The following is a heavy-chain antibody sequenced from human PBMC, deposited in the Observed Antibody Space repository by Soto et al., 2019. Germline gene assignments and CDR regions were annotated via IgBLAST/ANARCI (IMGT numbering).Heavy chain of an antibody. D-gene: IGHD6-19*01. J-gene: IGHJ3*02. CDR2: IYYSGST. CDR1: GGSISSGGYY. V-gene: IGHV4-31*03. CDR3: ARANNSGGGAFDI. Sequence: QVQLQESGPGLVKPSQTLSLTCTVSGGSISSGGYYWSWIRQHPGKGLEWIGYIYYSGSTYYNPSRKSRVTIPVDTSKNQFSLKLSSVTAADTAVYYCARANNSGGGAFDIWGQGTMVTVSS.